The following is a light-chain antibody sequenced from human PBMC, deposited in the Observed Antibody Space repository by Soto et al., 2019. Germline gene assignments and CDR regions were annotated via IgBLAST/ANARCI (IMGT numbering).Light chain of an antibody. Sequence: EIVLTQSKGTLSLSPGERATLSWRASQSVGSSYLAWYQQKPGQAPGXLIYGASSRATGTPDRFSGSGSGTDFTLTISRLEPEDLAVYYCQQYGTSWTFGQGTKVDIK. CDR3: QQYGTSWT. V-gene: IGKV3-20*01. CDR2: GAS. J-gene: IGKJ1*01. CDR1: QSVGSSY.